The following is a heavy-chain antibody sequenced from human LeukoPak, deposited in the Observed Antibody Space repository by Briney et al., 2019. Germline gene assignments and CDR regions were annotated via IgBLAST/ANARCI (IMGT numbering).Heavy chain of an antibody. CDR3: AELGITMIGGV. V-gene: IGHV3-48*04. J-gene: IGHJ6*04. D-gene: IGHD3-10*02. CDR1: GFTFSSYS. Sequence: GGSLRLSCVASGFTFSSYSMNWVRQAPGKGLEWISYISSFGGTIYYADSAKGRFTISRDNAKNSLYLQMNSLRAEDTAVYYCAELGITMIGGVWGKGTTVTISS. CDR2: ISSFGGTI.